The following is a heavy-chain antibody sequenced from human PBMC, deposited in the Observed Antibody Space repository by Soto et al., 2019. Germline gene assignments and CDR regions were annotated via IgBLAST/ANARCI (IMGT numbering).Heavy chain of an antibody. J-gene: IGHJ6*02. V-gene: IGHV1-69*13. Sequence: ASVKVSCKASGGTFSSYAISWVRQAPGQGLEWMGGIIPIFGTANYAQKFQGRVTITADEVTSTAYMELRSLRSEDTAVYYCARWPQPRYTADPYAVDVWGQGTRVTVSS. CDR3: ARWPQPRYTADPYAVDV. D-gene: IGHD3-16*02. CDR1: GGTFSSYA. CDR2: IIPIFGTA.